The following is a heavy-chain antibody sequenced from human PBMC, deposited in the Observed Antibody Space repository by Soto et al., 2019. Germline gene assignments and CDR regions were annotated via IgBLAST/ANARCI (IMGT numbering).Heavy chain of an antibody. J-gene: IGHJ6*03. Sequence: QVQLQQWGAGLLKPSETLSLTCAVYGGSFSGYYWSWIRQPPGKGLEWIGEINHSGSTNHNPSLKSRVTISVDTSKNQFSLKLSSVTAADTAVYYCARVHVPAATKRDYYYYYYMDVWGKGTTVTVSS. V-gene: IGHV4-34*01. CDR1: GGSFSGYY. CDR3: ARVHVPAATKRDYYYYYYMDV. CDR2: INHSGST. D-gene: IGHD2-2*01.